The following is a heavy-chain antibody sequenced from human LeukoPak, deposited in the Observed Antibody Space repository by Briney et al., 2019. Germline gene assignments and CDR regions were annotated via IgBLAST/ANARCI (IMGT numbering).Heavy chain of an antibody. J-gene: IGHJ4*02. CDR3: ARGGSSWSCDY. CDR2: ISSSSSNI. D-gene: IGHD3-16*01. Sequence: PGGSLRLSCAASGFTFSNYFMNWVRQAPGKGLEWVSAISSSSSNIYYADSVKGRFTISGDNSKNSLYLQMNSLRAEDTAVYYCARGGSSWSCDYWGQGTLVTVSS. CDR1: GFTFSNYF. V-gene: IGHV3-21*01.